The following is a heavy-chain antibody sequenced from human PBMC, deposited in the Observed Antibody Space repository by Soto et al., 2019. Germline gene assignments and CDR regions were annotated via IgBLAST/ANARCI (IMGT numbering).Heavy chain of an antibody. D-gene: IGHD3-10*01. CDR3: ARGSTDSYPGSRIFDF. CDR2: ITDSGGDA. V-gene: IGHV3-23*01. Sequence: GGSLRLSCAASGFTFSSYGMHWVRQAPGEGLEWVSSITDSGGDAKYADSVRGRFTISRDNSKNALYLQMSSLRAEDSAVYYCARGSTDSYPGSRIFDFWGRGTLVTVSS. CDR1: GFTFSSYG. J-gene: IGHJ4*02.